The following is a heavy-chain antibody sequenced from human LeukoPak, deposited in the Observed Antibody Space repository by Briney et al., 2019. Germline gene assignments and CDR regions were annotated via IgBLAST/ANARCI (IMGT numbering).Heavy chain of an antibody. Sequence: SETLSLTCAVSGYSISSGYYWGWIRQPPGKRLEWIGSIYHSGSTYYNPSLKSRVTISVDTSKDQFSLKLSSVTAADTAVYYCARQNGANWNDFEYWGQGTLVTVSS. J-gene: IGHJ4*02. CDR2: IYHSGST. V-gene: IGHV4-38-2*01. CDR3: ARQNGANWNDFEY. D-gene: IGHD1-20*01. CDR1: GYSISSGYY.